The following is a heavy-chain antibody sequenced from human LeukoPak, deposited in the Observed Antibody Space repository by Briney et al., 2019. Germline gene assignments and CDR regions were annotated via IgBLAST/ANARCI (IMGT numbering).Heavy chain of an antibody. Sequence: GGSLRLSCAASGFTFSSYGMHWVRQAPGKGLEWVAVMSYDGSNKYYADSVKGRFTISRDNSKNTLYLQMNSLRAEDTAVYYCAKASITYYYDSSGYSLDYWGQGTLVTVSS. V-gene: IGHV3-30*18. CDR2: MSYDGSNK. D-gene: IGHD3-22*01. J-gene: IGHJ4*02. CDR3: AKASITYYYDSSGYSLDY. CDR1: GFTFSSYG.